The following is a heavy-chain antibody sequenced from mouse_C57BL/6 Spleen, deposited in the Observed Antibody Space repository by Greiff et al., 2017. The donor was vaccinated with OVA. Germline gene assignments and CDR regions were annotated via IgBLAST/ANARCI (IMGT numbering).Heavy chain of an antibody. CDR2: FYPGGGSI. Sequence: VKLQESGAELVKPGASVTLSCKASGYTFTEYTIHWVKQRSGQGLEWIGWFYPGGGSIKYNEKFKDKATLTADKSSSTVYMELSRLTSEDSAVYFCAKALGYDYDGAMDYWGQGTSVTVSS. CDR1: GYTFTEYT. J-gene: IGHJ4*01. CDR3: AKALGYDYDGAMDY. V-gene: IGHV1-62-2*01. D-gene: IGHD2-4*01.